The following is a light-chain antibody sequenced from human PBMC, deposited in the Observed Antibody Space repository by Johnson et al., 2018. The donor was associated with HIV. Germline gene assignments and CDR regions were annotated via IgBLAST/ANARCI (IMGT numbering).Light chain of an antibody. CDR2: DNN. CDR1: SSNIGNNY. CDR3: GSWDSSLSAYV. J-gene: IGLJ1*01. Sequence: VLTQPPSVSAAPGQKVTISCSGSSSNIGNNYVSWYQQLPGTAPKLLIYDNNRRPSGIPDRFSGSKSGTSGTLGITGLQTGDEADYYCGSWDSSLSAYVFGTGTKVTVL. V-gene: IGLV1-51*01.